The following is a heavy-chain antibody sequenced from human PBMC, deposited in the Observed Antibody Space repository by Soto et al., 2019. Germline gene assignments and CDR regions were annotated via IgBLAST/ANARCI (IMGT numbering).Heavy chain of an antibody. CDR3: ARRGGDYGDYENAFDI. J-gene: IGHJ3*02. CDR1: GYTFTSYA. Sequence: ASVKVSCKASGYTFTSYAMHWVRQAPGQRLEWMGWINAGNGNTKYSQKFQGRVTITRDTSASTAYMELSSLRSEDTAVYYCARRGGDYGDYENAFDIWRQGTMVTVSS. D-gene: IGHD4-17*01. CDR2: INAGNGNT. V-gene: IGHV1-3*01.